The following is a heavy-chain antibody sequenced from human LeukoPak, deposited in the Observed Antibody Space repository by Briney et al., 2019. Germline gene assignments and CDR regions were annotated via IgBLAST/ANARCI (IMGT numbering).Heavy chain of an antibody. J-gene: IGHJ6*03. Sequence: SETLSLTCDVYGGSFSGYYWSWIRQPPEKGLEWIGEINHSGSTNYNPSLKSRVTISVDTSKNQFSLKLSSVTAADTAVYYCARGLVDDFWSGYFEWRYYYYYMDVWGKGTTVTVSS. D-gene: IGHD3-3*01. CDR3: ARGLVDDFWSGYFEWRYYYYYMDV. V-gene: IGHV4-34*01. CDR2: INHSGST. CDR1: GGSFSGYY.